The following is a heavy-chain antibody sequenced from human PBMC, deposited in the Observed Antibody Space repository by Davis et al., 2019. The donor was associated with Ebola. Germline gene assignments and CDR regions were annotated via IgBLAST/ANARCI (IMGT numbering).Heavy chain of an antibody. V-gene: IGHV3-15*07. D-gene: IGHD2/OR15-2a*01. Sequence: GGSLRLSCAASDFTFSNAWMNWVRQAPGKEPEWVGRIKRKIDGETTGYAASVSGRFTISRDDSKSMLYLQMTGLNSEDTAVYYCTRHLSMDVWGQGTTVTVSS. CDR3: TRHLSMDV. CDR2: IKRKIDGETT. J-gene: IGHJ6*02. CDR1: DFTFSNAW.